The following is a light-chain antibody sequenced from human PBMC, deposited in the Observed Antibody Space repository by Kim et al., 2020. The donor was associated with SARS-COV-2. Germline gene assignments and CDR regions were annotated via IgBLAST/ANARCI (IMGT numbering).Light chain of an antibody. CDR2: WAS. CDR1: QTILDRSNNKNK. V-gene: IGKV4-1*01. Sequence: IVMTQSPGSLALYLGERATINCKSSQTILDRSNNKNKLAWYQQKPGQPPKLLIYWASTRESGVPDRFSGSGSGTDFTLTISSLEAEDVADYYCQQYYYSPNTFGQGTKLEI. CDR3: QQYYYSPNT. J-gene: IGKJ2*01.